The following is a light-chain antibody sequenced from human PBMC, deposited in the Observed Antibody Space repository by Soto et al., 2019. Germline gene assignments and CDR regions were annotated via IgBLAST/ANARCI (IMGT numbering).Light chain of an antibody. CDR2: GAS. CDR3: QQYGSSQWT. CDR1: QSVSSTY. V-gene: IGKV3-20*01. Sequence: EIVLTQSPGTLSLTAGERATLSCRASQSVSSTYLAWYQQKPGQAPRLLIYGASSRATGIPDRFSGSGSETDFTLTISRLEPEDFAVYYCQQYGSSQWTFGQGTKVEIK. J-gene: IGKJ1*01.